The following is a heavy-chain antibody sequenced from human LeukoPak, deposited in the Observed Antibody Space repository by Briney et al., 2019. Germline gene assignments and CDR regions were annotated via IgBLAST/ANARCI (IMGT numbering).Heavy chain of an antibody. CDR2: MYSGGST. CDR3: ARKHYYDSSGFFPPMDY. V-gene: IGHV3-66*01. D-gene: IGHD3-22*01. CDR1: GFTVSSNP. J-gene: IGHJ4*02. Sequence: GGSLRLSCAASGFTVSSNPMSWVRQAPGKGLEWVSVMYSGGSTFYADSVKGRFTISRDNSKNTLYLQMNSLRAEDTAVYYCARKHYYDSSGFFPPMDYWGQGTLVTVSS.